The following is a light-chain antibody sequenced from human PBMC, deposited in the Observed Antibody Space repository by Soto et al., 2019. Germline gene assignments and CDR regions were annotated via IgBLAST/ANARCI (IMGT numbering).Light chain of an antibody. J-gene: IGLJ1*01. CDR2: YDN. Sequence: QSVLTQPPSASGTPGQRGTISGSGSNSNIGSNTVNWYQQLPGTAPKLLIYYDNLRPSGVPDRISGSKSGTSASLAFSGLQSDDEADYYCAAWDDSLNGRGFGTGTKVTVL. CDR3: AAWDDSLNGRG. CDR1: NSNIGSNT. V-gene: IGLV1-44*01.